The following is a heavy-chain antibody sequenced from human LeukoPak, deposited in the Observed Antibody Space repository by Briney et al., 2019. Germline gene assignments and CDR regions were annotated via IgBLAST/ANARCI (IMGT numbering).Heavy chain of an antibody. V-gene: IGHV3-64*01. D-gene: IGHD2-2*02. CDR1: GFTFSTYA. J-gene: IGHJ4*02. CDR2: ISSNGGST. CDR3: AREYCSSNNCYKTIDY. Sequence: AGGSLRLSCAASGFTFSTYAMHWVRQAPGKGLEYVSAISSNGGSTFYANSVKGRFTISRDNSKNTLYLQMGSLRAEDMAVYYCAREYCSSNNCYKTIDYWGQGTLVTVSS.